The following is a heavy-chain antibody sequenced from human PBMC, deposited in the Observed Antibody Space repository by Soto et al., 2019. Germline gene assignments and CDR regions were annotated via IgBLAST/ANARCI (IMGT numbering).Heavy chain of an antibody. V-gene: IGHV4-30-4*01. Sequence: QVQLQESGPGLVKPSQTLSLTCTVSGGSISSGDYYWSWIRQPPGKGLEWIGYIYHSGSTYYNLSLKSRGTISVDTSKNQFSLKLSSVTAADTAVYYCARERPDGARLDPWGQGTLVTVSS. CDR3: ARERPDGARLDP. D-gene: IGHD6-6*01. CDR1: GGSISSGDYY. CDR2: IYHSGST. J-gene: IGHJ5*02.